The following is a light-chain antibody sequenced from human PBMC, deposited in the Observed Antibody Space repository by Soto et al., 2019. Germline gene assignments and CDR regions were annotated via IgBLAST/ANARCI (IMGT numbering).Light chain of an antibody. CDR1: QSVSDY. V-gene: IGKV3-11*01. CDR2: DVS. Sequence: EIVLTQSPATVSLSPGERATLSCRASQSVSDYLAWYQQKPGQAPRLLIYDVSNRATGIPARFSGSGSGTDFTLTISSLEHEDFAGYYCQQRSSWPLTFGGGTTVEIK. J-gene: IGKJ4*01. CDR3: QQRSSWPLT.